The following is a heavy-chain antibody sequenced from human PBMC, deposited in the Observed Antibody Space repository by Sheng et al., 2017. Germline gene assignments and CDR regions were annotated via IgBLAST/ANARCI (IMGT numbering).Heavy chain of an antibody. D-gene: IGHD2-21*02. CDR3: ARVVNCGGDCFSEAGLDV. V-gene: IGHV3-48*03. J-gene: IGHJ6*02. CDR1: GFTFGTYE. Sequence: EVQLVESGGGLKQPGGSLRLSCTVSGFTFGTYEMTWVRQAPGKGLEWVSYINTRGNVLYYADSVKGRSTISRDNANNSLFLQMNSLRAEDTAVYYCARVVNCGGDCFSEAGLDVWDQGP. CDR2: INTRGNVL.